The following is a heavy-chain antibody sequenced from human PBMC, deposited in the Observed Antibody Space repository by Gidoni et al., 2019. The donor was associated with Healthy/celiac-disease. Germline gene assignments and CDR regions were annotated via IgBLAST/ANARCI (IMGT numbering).Heavy chain of an antibody. Sequence: QVPLVQSGAEVKKPGASVKVCCTASGYTFSGDYMHWVRQAHVQGLEWMGWINPNSGGTNYAQKFQGWVTMTRDTSISTAYMELSRLRSDDTAVYYCARDLSGNYGSGSDDAFDIWGQGTMVTVSS. V-gene: IGHV1-2*04. CDR3: ARDLSGNYGSGSDDAFDI. J-gene: IGHJ3*02. CDR1: GYTFSGDY. D-gene: IGHD3-10*01. CDR2: INPNSGGT.